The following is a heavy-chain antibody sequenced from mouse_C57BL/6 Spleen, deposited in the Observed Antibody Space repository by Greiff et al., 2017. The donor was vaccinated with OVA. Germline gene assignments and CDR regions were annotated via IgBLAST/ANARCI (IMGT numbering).Heavy chain of an antibody. Sequence: EVQLVESGGGLVQPKGSLKLSCAASGFSFNTYAMNWVRQAPGKGLEWVARIRSKSNNYATYYADSVKDRFTISRDDSESMLYLQMNNLKTEDTAMYYCGRQGDYYGSFYFDYWGQGTTLTVSS. CDR2: IRSKSNNYAT. CDR3: GRQGDYYGSFYFDY. CDR1: GFSFNTYA. D-gene: IGHD1-1*01. V-gene: IGHV10-1*01. J-gene: IGHJ2*01.